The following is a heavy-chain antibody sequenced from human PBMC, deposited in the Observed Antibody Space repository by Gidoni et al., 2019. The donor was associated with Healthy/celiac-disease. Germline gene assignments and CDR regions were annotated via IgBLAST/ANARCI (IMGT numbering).Heavy chain of an antibody. CDR2: INHSGST. CDR1: GWSFSGYY. D-gene: IGHD2-2*01. Sequence: QVQLQQWGAGLFKPSGTLSPTCAGSGWSFSGYYWSWIRQPPGKGLEWIGEINHSGSTNYNPSLKSRVTISVDTSKNQFSLKLSSVTAADTAVYYCARLGWGYCSSTSCPIDYWGQGTLVTVSS. J-gene: IGHJ4*02. V-gene: IGHV4-34*01. CDR3: ARLGWGYCSSTSCPIDY.